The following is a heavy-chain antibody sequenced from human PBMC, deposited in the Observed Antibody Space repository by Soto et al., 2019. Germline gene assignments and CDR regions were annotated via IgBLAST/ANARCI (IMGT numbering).Heavy chain of an antibody. Sequence: QVQLVQSGAEVKKPGASVKVSCKSSGYTFSTYAISWVRQAPGQGREWMGWINPDNADTNYAHNFQGRVTMTTDTSTNTVYMELRSLRSDDTAIYFCARDGSSGYYDDYYYGMDVWGQGTTVTVSS. J-gene: IGHJ6*02. CDR1: GYTFSTYA. CDR2: INPDNADT. CDR3: ARDGSSGYYDDYYYGMDV. D-gene: IGHD3-22*01. V-gene: IGHV1-18*01.